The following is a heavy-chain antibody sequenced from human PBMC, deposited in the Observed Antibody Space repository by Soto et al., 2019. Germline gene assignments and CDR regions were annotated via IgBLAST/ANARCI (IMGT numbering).Heavy chain of an antibody. CDR3: ARGVNYYDSSGSSWFDP. V-gene: IGHV4-39*07. Sequence: SETLSLTCTVSGGSISSSSYYWGWIRQPPGKGLEWIGSMYYSGNTHYNPSLESRVTISVDTSKNQFSLKLSSVTAADTAVYYCARGVNYYDSSGSSWFDPWGQGALVTVSS. J-gene: IGHJ5*02. CDR2: MYYSGNT. CDR1: GGSISSSSYY. D-gene: IGHD3-22*01.